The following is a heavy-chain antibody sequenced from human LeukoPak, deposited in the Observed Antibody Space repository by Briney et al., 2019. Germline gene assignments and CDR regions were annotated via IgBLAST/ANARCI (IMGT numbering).Heavy chain of an antibody. CDR2: LNPNSGNT. Sequence: ASVKVSCKASGYTFTSSDINWVRQATGQGLEWMGWLNPNSGNTGYAQKFQGRVTMTRNTSISTAYMELSSLRSEDTAVYYCARDRGYYYDSSGYYYVWGQATLVTVSS. D-gene: IGHD3-22*01. J-gene: IGHJ4*02. CDR3: ARDRGYYYDSSGYYYV. V-gene: IGHV1-8*01. CDR1: GYTFTSSD.